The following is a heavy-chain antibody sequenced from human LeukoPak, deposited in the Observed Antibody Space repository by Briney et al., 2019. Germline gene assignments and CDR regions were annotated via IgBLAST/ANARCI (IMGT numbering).Heavy chain of an antibody. CDR1: GFTFNSYT. V-gene: IGHV3-21*01. CDR2: IDSSSSYI. D-gene: IGHD3-9*01. Sequence: GGSLRLSCAASGFTFNSYTLNWVRQAPGKGLEWVSSIDSSSSYIYYADSVKGRFTISRDNAKNSLYLQMNSLRAEDTAVYYCARVKTGYYHYYYYYYMDVWGKGTTVTISS. J-gene: IGHJ6*03. CDR3: ARVKTGYYHYYYYYYMDV.